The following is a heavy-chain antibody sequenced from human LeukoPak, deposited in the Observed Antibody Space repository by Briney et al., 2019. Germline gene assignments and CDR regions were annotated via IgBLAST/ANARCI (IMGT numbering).Heavy chain of an antibody. D-gene: IGHD6-19*01. J-gene: IGHJ4*02. Sequence: GGSLRLSCGASGFTLIDYNMHWVRQAPGKGLEYVAFIQFDGTTKYYTDSVKGRFTMSRDKSKNTLYLQMNSLRGGDTAVYYCARGATVALELWGQGTLVTVSS. CDR1: GFTLIDYN. CDR2: IQFDGTTK. V-gene: IGHV3-30*02. CDR3: ARGATVALEL.